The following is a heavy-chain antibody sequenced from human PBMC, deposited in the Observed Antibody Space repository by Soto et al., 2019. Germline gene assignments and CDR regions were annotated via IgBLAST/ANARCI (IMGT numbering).Heavy chain of an antibody. CDR3: ARGAETGYSGVDY. Sequence: EVQLVESGGGLVQPGGSLRLSCAASGFTFSSYSMNWVRQAPGKGLEWVSYLSSSGTTMYYADSVKGRFTISRDSAKHSLCLQMNSLGAEDTAVYYCARGAETGYSGVDYWGQGTLATVSP. V-gene: IGHV3-48*01. D-gene: IGHD6-25*01. CDR2: LSSSGTTM. J-gene: IGHJ4*02. CDR1: GFTFSSYS.